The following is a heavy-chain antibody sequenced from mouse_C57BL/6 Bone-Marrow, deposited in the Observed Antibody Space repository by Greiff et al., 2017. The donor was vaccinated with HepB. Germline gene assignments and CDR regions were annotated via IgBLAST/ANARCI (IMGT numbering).Heavy chain of an antibody. CDR2: IHPSDSDT. CDR1: GYTFTSYW. D-gene: IGHD1-1*01. J-gene: IGHJ2*01. V-gene: IGHV1-74*01. CDR3: AISSPITTVVPFDY. Sequence: QVQLQQPGAELVKPGASVKVSCKASGYTFTSYWMHWVKQRPGQGLEWIGRIHPSDSDTNYNQKFKGKATLTVAKSSSTAYMQLSSLTSEDSAVYYCAISSPITTVVPFDYWGQGTTLTVSS.